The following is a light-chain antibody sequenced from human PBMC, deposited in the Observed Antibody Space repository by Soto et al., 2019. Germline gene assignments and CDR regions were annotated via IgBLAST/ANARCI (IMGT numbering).Light chain of an antibody. Sequence: DIQMTQSPSSLSASVRDRVTITCRASQGISNYLAWYQQKPGKVPKLLIYAASTLQSGVPSRFSGSGSGTDFTLTISSLQPEDVASYYCHKYNSAPYTFGQGTKLEIK. V-gene: IGKV1-27*01. J-gene: IGKJ2*01. CDR1: QGISNY. CDR3: HKYNSAPYT. CDR2: AAS.